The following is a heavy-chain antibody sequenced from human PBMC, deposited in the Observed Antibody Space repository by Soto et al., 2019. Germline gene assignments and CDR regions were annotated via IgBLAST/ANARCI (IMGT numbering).Heavy chain of an antibody. V-gene: IGHV1-2*04. Sequence: QVQLVQSGAEVKKPGASVKVSCKASGYAFSQFYIHWMRQAPGQGLEWMGWINPNSGRTKFAQNFQGWVTMTRDTSIKTVYMELSGLRSDATAVYYCARERGGTTATLDYYYFYMDVWGTGTTVTVSS. CDR3: ARERGGTTATLDYYYFYMDV. CDR2: INPNSGRT. CDR1: GYAFSQFY. J-gene: IGHJ6*03. D-gene: IGHD4-17*01.